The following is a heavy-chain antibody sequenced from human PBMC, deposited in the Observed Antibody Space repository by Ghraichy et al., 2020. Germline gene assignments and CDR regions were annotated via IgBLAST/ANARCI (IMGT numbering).Heavy chain of an antibody. CDR3: ARGSRIAAAGSWFDP. Sequence: GESLNISCAASGFTFSSYSMNWVRQAPGKGLEWVSSISSSSSYIYYADSVKGRFTISRDNAKNSLYLQMNSLRAEDTAVYYCARGSRIAAAGSWFDPWGQGTLVTVSS. V-gene: IGHV3-21*01. CDR1: GFTFSSYS. J-gene: IGHJ5*02. D-gene: IGHD6-13*01. CDR2: ISSSSSYI.